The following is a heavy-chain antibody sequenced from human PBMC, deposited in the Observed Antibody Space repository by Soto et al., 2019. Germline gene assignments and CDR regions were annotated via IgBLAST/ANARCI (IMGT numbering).Heavy chain of an antibody. CDR2: ISAYNGNT. CDR3: ARRPTDYDILTGYPDY. D-gene: IGHD3-9*01. J-gene: IGHJ4*02. Sequence: ASVKLCCKASGYTFTSYGLSWLRHSPRQGLEWMGWISAYNGNTNYAQKLQVRVTMTTDTSTSTAYMELRSLRSDDTAVYYCARRPTDYDILTGYPDYWGQGTLVTVSS. V-gene: IGHV1-18*04. CDR1: GYTFTSYG.